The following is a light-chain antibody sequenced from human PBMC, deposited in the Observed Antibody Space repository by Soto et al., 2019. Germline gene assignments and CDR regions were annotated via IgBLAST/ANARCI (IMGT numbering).Light chain of an antibody. CDR3: AAWDDTLYGHVV. V-gene: IGLV1-44*01. CDR1: SSNIGSNT. CDR2: ETN. J-gene: IGLJ2*01. Sequence: QSVLTQPPSASGTPGQRVTLSCSGSSSNIGSNTVNWYQHLPGTAPKLLIYETNRRPSGVPSRFSGSKSGTSASLAISGLQSEDEADYYCAAWDDTLYGHVVFGGGTKLTVL.